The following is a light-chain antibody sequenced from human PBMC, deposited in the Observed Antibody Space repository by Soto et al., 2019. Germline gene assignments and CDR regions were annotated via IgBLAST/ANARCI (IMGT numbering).Light chain of an antibody. CDR2: EVD. V-gene: IGLV2-14*01. CDR3: SSYSSTTTRVV. Sequence: QSALTQPASVSGSPGQSITISCTGTSTDIGGYTYVSWYQQHPGKVPKLMIYEVDNRPSGVSNRFSGSKSGSTASLTISGLQAEDEADYFCSSYSSTTTRVVFGGGTKVTVL. J-gene: IGLJ2*01. CDR1: STDIGGYTY.